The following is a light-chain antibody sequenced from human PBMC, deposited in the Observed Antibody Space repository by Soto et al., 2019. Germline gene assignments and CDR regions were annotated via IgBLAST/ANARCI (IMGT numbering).Light chain of an antibody. J-gene: IGKJ4*01. CDR3: QQHINWPLT. CDR1: QSVSSY. Sequence: EIVLPQSPATLSLSPXERATLSCRASQSVSSYLAWYQQKPGQAPRLLIYDASNRATGIPARFSGSGSGADFTLTISSLEPGDFALYYCQQHINWPLTFGGGTKVDIK. CDR2: DAS. V-gene: IGKV3-11*01.